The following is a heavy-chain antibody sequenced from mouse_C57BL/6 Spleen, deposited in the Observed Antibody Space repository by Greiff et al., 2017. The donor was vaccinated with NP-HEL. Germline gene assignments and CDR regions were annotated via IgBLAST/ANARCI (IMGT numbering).Heavy chain of an antibody. CDR2: ISGGGGNT. Sequence: EVMLVESGGGLVKPGGSLKLSCAASGFTFSSYTMSWVRQTPEKRLEWVATISGGGGNTYYPDSVKGRFTISRDNAKNTLYLQMSSLRSEDTALYYCARQTVGSFMDYWGQGTSVTVSS. V-gene: IGHV5-9*01. CDR1: GFTFSSYT. J-gene: IGHJ4*01. CDR3: ARQTVGSFMDY. D-gene: IGHD1-1*01.